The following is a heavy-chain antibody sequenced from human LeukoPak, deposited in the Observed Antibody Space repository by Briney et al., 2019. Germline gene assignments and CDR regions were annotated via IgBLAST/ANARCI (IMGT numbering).Heavy chain of an antibody. J-gene: IGHJ4*02. CDR1: GGSFSSFY. CDR3: ARGGRVSNFDY. D-gene: IGHD2-15*01. Sequence: SETLSLTCTVSGGSFSSFYWSWIRQPPGKGLEWIGYIYYSGNTNYNPSLKSRVTISLDTSKNHFSLKLTSVTAADTAVYYCARGGRVSNFDYWGQGTLITVSS. CDR2: IYYSGNT. V-gene: IGHV4-59*08.